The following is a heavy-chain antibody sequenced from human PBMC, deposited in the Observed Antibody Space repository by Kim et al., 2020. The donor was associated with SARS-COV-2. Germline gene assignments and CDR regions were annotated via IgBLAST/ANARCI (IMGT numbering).Heavy chain of an antibody. CDR1: GGSFSGYY. D-gene: IGHD2-2*01. CDR3: ARGQSCSSTSCKKARYFDL. Sequence: SETLSLTCAVYGGSFSGYYWSWIRQPPGKGLEWIGEINHSGSTNYNPSLKSRVTISVDTSKNQFSLKLSSVTAADTAVYYCARGQSCSSTSCKKARYFDL. CDR2: INHSGST. V-gene: IGHV4-34*01. J-gene: IGHJ2*01.